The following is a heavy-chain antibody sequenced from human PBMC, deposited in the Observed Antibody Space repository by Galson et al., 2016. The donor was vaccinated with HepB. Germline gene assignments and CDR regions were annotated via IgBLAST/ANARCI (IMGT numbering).Heavy chain of an antibody. V-gene: IGHV4-61*09. CDR1: GGSISSGSYY. J-gene: IGHJ4*02. CDR3: ARATRGDYCTGTICYLDY. Sequence: LSLTCPVSGGSISSGSYYWSWIRQPAGKGLEWIGHIYTSGSTNYNPSLKTRVTISVDTSKNQFSLKLSSLTAADTAVYYCARATRGDYCTGTICYLDYWGQGTLVTVSS. D-gene: IGHD2-8*02. CDR2: IYTSGST.